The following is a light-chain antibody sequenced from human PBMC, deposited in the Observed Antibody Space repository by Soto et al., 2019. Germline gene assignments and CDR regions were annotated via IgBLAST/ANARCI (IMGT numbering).Light chain of an antibody. CDR3: QQTYSTPPT. CDR1: QSISSY. Sequence: DIQMTQSPSSLSASVGDRVTITCRARQSISSYLNWYQQKPGKAPKLLIYSASSLQSGVPSRFSGSRSRTDFTLTISSLQPEDFATYYCQQTYSTPPTFGGGTKVEIK. CDR2: SAS. J-gene: IGKJ4*01. V-gene: IGKV1-39*01.